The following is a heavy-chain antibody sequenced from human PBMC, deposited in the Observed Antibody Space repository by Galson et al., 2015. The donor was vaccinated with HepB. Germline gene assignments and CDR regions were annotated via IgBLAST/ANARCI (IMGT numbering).Heavy chain of an antibody. CDR2: INLSGDFT. D-gene: IGHD2-21*01. V-gene: IGHV1-46*01. CDR1: RYPFTTYH. J-gene: IGHJ4*02. CDR3: ARGMNSSDWSLDS. Sequence: SVKVSCKASRYPFTTYHIHWVRQPPGQGLEWMGVINLSGDFTNYTQTFQGRDTMTTDRSTTTVYMELRSLRSADTALYFCARGMNSSDWSLDSWGQGTLVTVSS.